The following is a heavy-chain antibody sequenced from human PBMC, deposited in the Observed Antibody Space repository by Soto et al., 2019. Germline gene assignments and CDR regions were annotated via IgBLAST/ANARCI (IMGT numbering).Heavy chain of an antibody. D-gene: IGHD1-1*01. Sequence: GGSLRLSCAASGFTFSSYAMSWVRRAPGKGLEWVSAISGSGGSTYYADSVKGRFTISRDNSKNTLYLQMNSLRAEDTAVYYCAKAPQVLLAEYFQHWGQGTLVTVS. CDR3: AKAPQVLLAEYFQH. J-gene: IGHJ1*01. CDR2: ISGSGGST. V-gene: IGHV3-23*01. CDR1: GFTFSSYA.